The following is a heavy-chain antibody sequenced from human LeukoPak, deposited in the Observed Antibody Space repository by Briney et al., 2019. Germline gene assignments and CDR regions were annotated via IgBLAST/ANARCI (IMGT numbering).Heavy chain of an antibody. CDR3: ARGAGWYNY. J-gene: IGHJ4*02. CDR1: GGSISDDY. D-gene: IGHD6-19*01. V-gene: IGHV4-59*01. CDR2: IHYSGTT. Sequence: PSETLSLTCTVSGGSISDDYWSWLRQPPGEGLEWIAYIHYSGTTNYNPSLRSRVTISIDTSKKQFSLKVCSVTAADTAVYYCARGAGWYNYWGQGTLVTVSS.